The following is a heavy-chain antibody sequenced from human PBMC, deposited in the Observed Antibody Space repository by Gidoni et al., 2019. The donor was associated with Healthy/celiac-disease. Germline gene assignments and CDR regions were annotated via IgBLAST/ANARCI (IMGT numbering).Heavy chain of an antibody. Sequence: QVQLQESGPGLVKTSQTLSLTCTVSGGSLSSGGYYWSWIRQHPGKGLEWIGYIYYSGSTYYNPSLKSRVTISVDTSKNQFSLKLSSVTAADTAVYYCARARGIQLWIDYWGQGTLVTVSS. V-gene: IGHV4-31*03. J-gene: IGHJ4*02. CDR1: GGSLSSGGYY. CDR2: IYYSGST. D-gene: IGHD5-18*01. CDR3: ARARGIQLWIDY.